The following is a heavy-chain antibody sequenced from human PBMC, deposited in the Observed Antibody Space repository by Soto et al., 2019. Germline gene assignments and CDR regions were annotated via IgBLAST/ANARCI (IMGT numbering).Heavy chain of an antibody. Sequence: PGGSLRLSCAASGFTFSSYAMTWVRQAPGKGLEWISVITGSGTSTYYADSVKGRFTISRDNSKNTLYLQMNNLRAEDTAVYYCAREVRRERPIDYWGQGTLVTVSS. CDR1: GFTFSSYA. CDR3: AREVRRERPIDY. V-gene: IGHV3-23*01. D-gene: IGHD6-25*01. J-gene: IGHJ4*02. CDR2: ITGSGTST.